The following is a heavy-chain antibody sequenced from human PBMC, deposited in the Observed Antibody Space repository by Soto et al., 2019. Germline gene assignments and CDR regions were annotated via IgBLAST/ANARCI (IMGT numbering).Heavy chain of an antibody. V-gene: IGHV4-39*01. CDR2: IYYSGST. CDR3: ARLEKSIAAAATYGYFDY. Sequence: SETLSLTCTVSGGSISSSSYYWGWIRQPPGKGLEWIGSIYYSGSTYYNPSLKSRITISVDTSKNQFSLKLSSVTAADTAVYYCARLEKSIAAAATYGYFDYWGQGTLVTVSS. J-gene: IGHJ4*02. CDR1: GGSISSSSYY. D-gene: IGHD6-13*01.